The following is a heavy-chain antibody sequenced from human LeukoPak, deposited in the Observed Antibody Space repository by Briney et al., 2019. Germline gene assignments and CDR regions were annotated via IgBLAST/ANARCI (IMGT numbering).Heavy chain of an antibody. V-gene: IGHV4-61*10. CDR1: GGSIRDSAYY. D-gene: IGHD3-22*01. Sequence: SETLSLTCSVSGGSIRDSAYYWNWIRQPAGKGLEWIGYIYDSGSTNYNPSLKSRVTISVDTSKNQFSLKLSSVTAADTAVYYCACLTTADAFDIWGQGTMVTVSS. CDR3: ACLTTADAFDI. CDR2: IYDSGST. J-gene: IGHJ3*02.